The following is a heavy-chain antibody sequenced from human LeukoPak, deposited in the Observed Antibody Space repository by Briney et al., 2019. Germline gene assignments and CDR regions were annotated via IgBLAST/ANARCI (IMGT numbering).Heavy chain of an antibody. J-gene: IGHJ4*02. D-gene: IGHD6-19*01. CDR2: IIPIFGTA. CDR3: ARGANIAVAGTRRRIFDY. Sequence: SVKVSCKVSGGTFSSYAISWVRQAPGQGLEWMGGIIPIFGTANYAQKFQGRVTITTDESTSTAYMELSSLRSEDTAVYYCARGANIAVAGTRRRIFDYWGQGTLVTVSS. CDR1: GGTFSSYA. V-gene: IGHV1-69*05.